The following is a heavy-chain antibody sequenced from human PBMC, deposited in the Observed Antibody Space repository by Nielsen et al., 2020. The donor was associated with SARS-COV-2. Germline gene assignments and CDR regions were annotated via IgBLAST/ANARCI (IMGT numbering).Heavy chain of an antibody. Sequence: GGSLRLSCAASGFTFSSYAMSWVRQAPGKGLEWVSVIYSGGSSTYYADSVKGRFTISRDNAKNSLYLQMNSLRAEDTALYHCARTTIAAAGTSWYFDLWGRGTLVTVSS. V-gene: IGHV3-23*03. CDR2: IYSGGSST. CDR1: GFTFSSYA. J-gene: IGHJ2*01. CDR3: ARTTIAAAGTSWYFDL. D-gene: IGHD6-13*01.